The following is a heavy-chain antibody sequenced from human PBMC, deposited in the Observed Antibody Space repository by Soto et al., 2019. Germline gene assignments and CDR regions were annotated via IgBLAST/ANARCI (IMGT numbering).Heavy chain of an antibody. CDR2: IIPIFGTA. V-gene: IGHV1-69*01. D-gene: IGHD2-21*01. Sequence: QVQLVQSGAEVKKPGSSVKDSCKASGGTFSSYAISWVRQAPGQGLEWMGGIIPIFGTANYAQKFQGRVTITADESTSTAYMELSSLRSEDTAVYYCASGETRGGLIYYYYGMDVWGQGTTVTVSS. CDR1: GGTFSSYA. CDR3: ASGETRGGLIYYYYGMDV. J-gene: IGHJ6*02.